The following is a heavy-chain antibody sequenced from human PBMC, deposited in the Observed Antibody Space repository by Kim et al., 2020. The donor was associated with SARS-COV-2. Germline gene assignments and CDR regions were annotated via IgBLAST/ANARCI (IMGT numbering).Heavy chain of an antibody. V-gene: IGHV1-58*01. CDR3: AAGTGYYSPDY. D-gene: IGHD3-22*01. Sequence: SVKVSCKASGFTFRNSSVQWVRQARGQGLEWIGGVVVGSGVKKYAQKFQGRVIITRDMSTSTAYMELSSLRSEDTALYYCAAGTGYYSPDYWGQGTLVTAS. CDR2: VVVGSGVK. CDR1: GFTFRNSS. J-gene: IGHJ4*02.